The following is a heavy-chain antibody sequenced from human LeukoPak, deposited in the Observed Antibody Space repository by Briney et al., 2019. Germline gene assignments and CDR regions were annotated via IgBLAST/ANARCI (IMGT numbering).Heavy chain of an antibody. D-gene: IGHD3-22*01. CDR3: AKSPYDSSDFDY. Sequence: GRSLRLSRAASGFTFSSYGMHWVRQAPGKGLEWVAVISYDGSNKYYADSVKGRFTISRDNSKNTLYLQMNSLRAEDTAVYYCAKSPYDSSDFDYWGQGALVTVSS. CDR1: GFTFSSYG. V-gene: IGHV3-30*18. J-gene: IGHJ4*02. CDR2: ISYDGSNK.